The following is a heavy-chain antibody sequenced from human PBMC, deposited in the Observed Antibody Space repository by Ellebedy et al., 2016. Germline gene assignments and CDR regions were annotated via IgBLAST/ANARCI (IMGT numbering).Heavy chain of an antibody. Sequence: SGPTLVKPTQTLTLACSISGFSLGTNGMCVTWIRQPPGKALEWLALIDWENNKYYSASLKTRLTVSMDSSKNQVVLTMTDMGPVDTATYYCARIPYFYPSGTLKWPHYGLDVWGQGTTVTVSS. J-gene: IGHJ6*02. D-gene: IGHD3-10*01. V-gene: IGHV2-70*01. CDR3: ARIPYFYPSGTLKWPHYGLDV. CDR2: IDWENNK. CDR1: GFSLGTNGMC.